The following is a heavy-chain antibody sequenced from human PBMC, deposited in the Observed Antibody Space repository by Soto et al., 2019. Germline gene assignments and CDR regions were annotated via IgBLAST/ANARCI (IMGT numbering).Heavy chain of an antibody. CDR2: INPYNGNR. V-gene: IGHV1-18*01. J-gene: IGHJ4*02. CDR3: ARDRLRGFDNSGFYS. D-gene: IGHD6-19*01. CDR1: GYSFTYYG. Sequence: QLQLVQSGAELRKPGASVKVSCKASGYSFTYYGINWVRQAPGQGLEWMGWINPYNGNRNFAQKFEDRVIMTTATSTSTAYMELRNLKSDDTAIYYCARDRLRGFDNSGFYSWGQGTLVTVSS.